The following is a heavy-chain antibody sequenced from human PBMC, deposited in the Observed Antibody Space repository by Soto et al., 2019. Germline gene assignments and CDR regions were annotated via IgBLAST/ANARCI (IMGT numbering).Heavy chain of an antibody. D-gene: IGHD3-10*01. CDR1: GGSISSGDYY. V-gene: IGHV4-30-4*01. J-gene: IGHJ4*02. CDR3: ARADYGWFGEL. CDR2: IYYRGST. Sequence: PSETLSLTCTVSGGSISSGDYYWSWIRQPPGKGLEWIGYIYYRGSTHYNPSLETRVTMSVDRSKNQFSLTLTSVTAADTAVYYCARADYGWFGELWGQGTLVTVSS.